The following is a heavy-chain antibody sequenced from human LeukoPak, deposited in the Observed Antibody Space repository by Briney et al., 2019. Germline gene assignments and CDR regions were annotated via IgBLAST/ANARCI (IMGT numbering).Heavy chain of an antibody. V-gene: IGHV1-8*01. J-gene: IGHJ4*02. D-gene: IGHD6-19*01. CDR2: MNPNSGNT. CDR3: ARAMRAVAGRGNDY. Sequence: ASVKVSCKASGYTSTSYDIHWVRQATGQGLERMGWMNPNSGNTGYAQKFQGRVTMTRNTSISTAYMDLSSLRSEDTAVYYCARAMRAVAGRGNDYWGQGTLVTVSS. CDR1: GYTSTSYD.